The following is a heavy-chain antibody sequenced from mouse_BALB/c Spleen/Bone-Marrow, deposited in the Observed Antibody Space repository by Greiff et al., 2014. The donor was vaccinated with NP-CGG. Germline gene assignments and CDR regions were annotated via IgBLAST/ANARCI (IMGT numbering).Heavy chain of an antibody. Sequence: EVQVVESGGGLVQPGGSLRLSCATSGFTFTDYYMSWVRQPPGKALEWLGFIRNKANGYTTEHSASVKGRFTISRDNSQSILYLQMNTLRAEDSATYYCAGEFTTAIHWYFDVWGAGTTVTVSS. CDR1: GFTFTDYY. D-gene: IGHD1-2*01. CDR2: IRNKANGYTT. V-gene: IGHV7-3*02. J-gene: IGHJ1*01. CDR3: AGEFTTAIHWYFDV.